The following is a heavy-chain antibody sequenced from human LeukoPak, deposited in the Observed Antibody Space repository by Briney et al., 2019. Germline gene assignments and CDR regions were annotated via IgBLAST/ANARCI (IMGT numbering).Heavy chain of an antibody. CDR3: ARLYYYYGLDV. CDR2: KYYSGNS. Sequence: SETLSLTCTVSGGSISSSSSYWGWIRQPPGTGLELIGSKYYSGNSYYNPSLKSRVSISVDTSKNQFSLKLSSVTAADTAVYYCARLYYYYGLDVWGQGTTVTVSS. CDR1: GGSISSSSSY. V-gene: IGHV4-39*01. J-gene: IGHJ6*02.